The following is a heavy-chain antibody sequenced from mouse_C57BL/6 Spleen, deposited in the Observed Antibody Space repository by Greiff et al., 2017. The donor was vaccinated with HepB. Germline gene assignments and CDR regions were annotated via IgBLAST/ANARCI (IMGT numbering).Heavy chain of an antibody. CDR3: ARSRPSTDWYFDV. J-gene: IGHJ1*03. V-gene: IGHV14-2*01. CDR1: GFNIKDYY. D-gene: IGHD1-1*01. Sequence: VQLKQSGAELVKPGASVKLSCTASGFNIKDYYMHWVKQRTEQGLEWIGRIETEDGETKYAPKFQGRATITADTSSNTAYLQLSSLTSEDTAVYYGARSRPSTDWYFDVWGTGTTVTVAS. CDR2: IETEDGET.